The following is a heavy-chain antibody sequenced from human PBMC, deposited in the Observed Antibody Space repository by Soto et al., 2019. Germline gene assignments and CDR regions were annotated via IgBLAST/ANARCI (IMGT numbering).Heavy chain of an antibody. V-gene: IGHV3-72*01. CDR2: TRNKANSYTT. Sequence: EVQLVESGGNLVQPGWSLRLSCAASGFTFSDHHMDWVRQAPGKGLEWVGRTRNKANSYTTEYAASVKGRFTISRDDSKNSLYLQMNSLKTEDTAVYYCSRDLGSWGQGTLVTVSS. J-gene: IGHJ5*02. CDR3: SRDLGS. CDR1: GFTFSDHH.